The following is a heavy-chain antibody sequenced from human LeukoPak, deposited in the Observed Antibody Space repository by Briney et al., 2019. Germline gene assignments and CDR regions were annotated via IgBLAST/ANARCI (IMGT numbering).Heavy chain of an antibody. CDR1: GYSISSGYY. D-gene: IGHD5-12*01. CDR3: ARGWRDSGYELPGSYYYYMDV. CDR2: IYHSGST. V-gene: IGHV4-38-2*02. Sequence: PSETLSLTCTVSGYSISSGYYWGWIRQPPGKGLEWIGSIYHSGSTYYNPSLKSRVTISVDTFKNQFSLKLSSVTAADTAVYYCARGWRDSGYELPGSYYYYMDVWGKGTTVTVSS. J-gene: IGHJ6*03.